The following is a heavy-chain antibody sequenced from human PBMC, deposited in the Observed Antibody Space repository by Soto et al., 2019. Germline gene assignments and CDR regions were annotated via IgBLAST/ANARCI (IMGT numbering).Heavy chain of an antibody. CDR2: IIPIFGTA. J-gene: IGHJ5*02. V-gene: IGHV1-69*12. D-gene: IGHD3-9*01. CDR1: GGTFSSYA. CDR3: ARDNDILTGYYRATGWFDP. Sequence: QVQLVQSGAEVKKPGSSVKVSCKASGGTFSSYAISWVRQAPGQGLEWMGGIIPIFGTANYAQKFQGRVTITAAESTSTAYMELSSLRSEDTAVYYCARDNDILTGYYRATGWFDPWGQGTLVTVSS.